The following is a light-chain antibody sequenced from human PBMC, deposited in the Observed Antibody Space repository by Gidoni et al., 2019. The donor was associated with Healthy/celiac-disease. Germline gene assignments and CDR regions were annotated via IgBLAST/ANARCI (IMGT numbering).Light chain of an antibody. CDR3: QQSYSTPQT. CDR2: AAS. CDR1: QSISSY. V-gene: IGKV1-39*01. J-gene: IGKJ2*01. Sequence: DTQITQSPSSLSASVGDRVTITCRARQSISSYLNWYQQKPGKAPKLLIYAASSLQSGVPSMFSGSGSGTYFPLTISSLQPEDFATYYCQQSYSTPQTFGQXTKLEIK.